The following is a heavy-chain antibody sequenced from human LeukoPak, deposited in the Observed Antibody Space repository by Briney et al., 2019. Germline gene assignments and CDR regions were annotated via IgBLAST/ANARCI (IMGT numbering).Heavy chain of an antibody. CDR3: AKVNNYDFWSGYYTAGY. Sequence: ETLSLTCAVYGGSFSGYYWSWIRQPPGKGLEWVSAISGSGGSTYYADSVKGRFTISRDNSKNTLYLQMNSLRAEDTAVYYCAKVNNYDFWSGYYTAGYWGQGTLVTVSS. D-gene: IGHD3-3*01. CDR2: ISGSGGST. CDR1: GGSFSGYY. V-gene: IGHV3-23*01. J-gene: IGHJ4*02.